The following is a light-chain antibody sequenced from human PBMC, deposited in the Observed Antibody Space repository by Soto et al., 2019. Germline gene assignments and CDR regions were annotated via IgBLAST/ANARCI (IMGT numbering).Light chain of an antibody. CDR2: DAS. J-gene: IGKJ4*01. Sequence: AIPLTQSPPSLAATVGDSVTITGRASPGIAHAFVWYQQKPGKPPKLLISDASTLESGVPSRFAGGGYVTDVTLTITIMQPEDFANYYVQQFSGYTLTFGCGTKVEIK. CDR1: PGIAHA. V-gene: IGKV1-13*02. CDR3: QQFSGYTLT.